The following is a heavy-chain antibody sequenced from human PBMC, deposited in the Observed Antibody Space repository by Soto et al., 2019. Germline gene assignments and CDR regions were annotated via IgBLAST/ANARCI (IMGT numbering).Heavy chain of an antibody. CDR3: ERNITMVRGVITWPVDY. V-gene: IGHV1-46*01. J-gene: IGHJ4*02. CDR2: INPNDRTT. Sequence: QVQLVQSGAEVKKPGASVKVSCKASGYTFTSYYVHWVRQAPGQGLEWMGIINPNDRTTYYAQKFQGRVTMTRDTSTSTVYMELSSLRSEDTAVYYCERNITMVRGVITWPVDYWGQGTLVTVSS. CDR1: GYTFTSYY. D-gene: IGHD3-10*01.